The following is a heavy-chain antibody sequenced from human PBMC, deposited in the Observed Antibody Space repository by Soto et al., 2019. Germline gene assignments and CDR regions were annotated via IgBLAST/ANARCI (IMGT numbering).Heavy chain of an antibody. CDR1: GGSIRRYY. D-gene: IGHD5-18*01. Sequence: PSETLSLTCTVSGGSIRRYYWSWIRQPPGKGLEWIGYIYYSGSTNYTPSLKSRVTTSVDTSKNQFSLKLSSVTAADTAVYYCARGRGYRGGIYYYSYYLDVWGKGPTVTVSS. CDR2: IYYSGST. V-gene: IGHV4-59*12. CDR3: ARGRGYRGGIYYYSYYLDV. J-gene: IGHJ6*03.